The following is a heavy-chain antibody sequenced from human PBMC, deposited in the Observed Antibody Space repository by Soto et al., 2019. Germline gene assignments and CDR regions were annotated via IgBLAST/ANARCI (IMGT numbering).Heavy chain of an antibody. V-gene: IGHV4-39*01. CDR3: ARHVNPWAQGAFDI. CDR1: GGSISSSSYY. Sequence: QLQLQESGPGLVKPSETLSLTCTVSGGSISSSSYYWGWIRQPPVKGLEWIGSIYYSVSTYYNPSLKSRVTISVDTSKNQFSLKLSSVTAADTAVYYCARHVNPWAQGAFDIWGQGTMVTVSS. J-gene: IGHJ3*02. CDR2: IYYSVST. D-gene: IGHD7-27*01.